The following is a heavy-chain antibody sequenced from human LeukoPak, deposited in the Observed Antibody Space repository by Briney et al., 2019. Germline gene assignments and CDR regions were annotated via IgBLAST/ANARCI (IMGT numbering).Heavy chain of an antibody. CDR2: IRYDGSNK. CDR1: GFTFSSYW. CDR3: AKVSGYYDSSGYSNY. J-gene: IGHJ4*02. V-gene: IGHV3-30*02. Sequence: GGSLKLSCAASGFTFSSYWMSWVRRAPGKGLEWVAFIRYDGSNKYYADSVKGRFTISRDNSRNTLYLQMNSLSAEDTAVYYCAKVSGYYDSSGYSNYWGQGTLVTVSS. D-gene: IGHD3-22*01.